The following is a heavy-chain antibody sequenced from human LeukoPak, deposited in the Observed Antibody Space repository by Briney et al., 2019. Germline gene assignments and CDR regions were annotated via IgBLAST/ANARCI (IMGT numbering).Heavy chain of an antibody. CDR3: AKEPFYDIGFDY. D-gene: IGHD2/OR15-2a*01. CDR2: ISGSGGST. V-gene: IGHV3-23*01. CDR1: GFTVSSNY. J-gene: IGHJ4*02. Sequence: GGSLRLSCAASGFTVSSNYMSWVRQAPGKGLEWVSAISGSGGSTYYADSVKGRFTISRDNSKNTLYLQMNSLRAEDTAVYYCAKEPFYDIGFDYWGQGTLVTVSS.